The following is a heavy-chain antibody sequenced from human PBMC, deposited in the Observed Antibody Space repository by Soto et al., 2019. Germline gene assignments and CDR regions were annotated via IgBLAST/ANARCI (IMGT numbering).Heavy chain of an antibody. CDR2: IYPGDSDT. CDR3: ARLGCSSTSCYKDSYYYYMDV. CDR1: GYSFTSYW. V-gene: IGHV5-51*01. J-gene: IGHJ6*03. D-gene: IGHD2-2*02. Sequence: GESLKISCKGSGYSFTSYWIGWVRQMPGKGLEWMGIIYPGDSDTRYSPSFQGQVTISADKSISTAYLQWSSLKASDTAMYYCARLGCSSTSCYKDSYYYYMDVWGKGTTVTVSS.